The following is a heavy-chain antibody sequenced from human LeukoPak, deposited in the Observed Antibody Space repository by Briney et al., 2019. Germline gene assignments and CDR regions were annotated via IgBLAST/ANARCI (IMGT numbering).Heavy chain of an antibody. J-gene: IGHJ3*02. CDR1: GGSISSYN. CDR2: IYCSGST. Sequence: SETLSLTCTVSGGSISSYNWSWIRQPPGKGLEWIGYIYCSGSTNYNPSLKSRVTISVDTSKNQFSLKLSSVTAADTAVYYCARLIGYCSSTSCYDAFDIWGQGTMVTVSS. D-gene: IGHD2-2*01. V-gene: IGHV4-59*01. CDR3: ARLIGYCSSTSCYDAFDI.